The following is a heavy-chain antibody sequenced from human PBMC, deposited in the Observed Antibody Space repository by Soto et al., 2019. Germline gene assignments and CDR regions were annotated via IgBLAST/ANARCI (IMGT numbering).Heavy chain of an antibody. Sequence: SETLSLTCTVSGGSISSYYWSWFRQPPGKGLERIGYIYYSGSTNYNPSLKSRVTISVDTSKNQFSLKLSSVTAADTAVYYCARVTTGTTDYWGQGTLVTVSS. CDR3: ARVTTGTTDY. D-gene: IGHD1-1*01. CDR1: GGSISSYY. J-gene: IGHJ4*02. CDR2: IYYSGST. V-gene: IGHV4-59*01.